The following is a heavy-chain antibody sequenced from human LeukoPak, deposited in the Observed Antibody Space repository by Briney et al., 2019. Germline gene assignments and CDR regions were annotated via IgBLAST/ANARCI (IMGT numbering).Heavy chain of an antibody. CDR3: ARGVPLSCSHGVCSGYYFDY. CDR2: MSNSAST. CDR1: GGSISSYY. Sequence: SETLSLTCTVSGDSVSGGSISSYYWSWIRQPPGKGLEWVGYMSNSASTNNNPSLKSRVTISIDTSKNQFSLRLSSVTAADTAVYYCARGVPLSCSHGVCSGYYFDYWGQGSLVTVSS. V-gene: IGHV4-59*01. D-gene: IGHD2-8*01. J-gene: IGHJ4*02.